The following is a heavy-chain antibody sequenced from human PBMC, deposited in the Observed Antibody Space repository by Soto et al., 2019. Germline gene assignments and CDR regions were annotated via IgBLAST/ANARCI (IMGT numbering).Heavy chain of an antibody. CDR3: ARDFAYFDS. Sequence: LXLTYTVAYGSFKNGSYSCNWIRQPPGKGLEWIGYVYHTGRTSYNPSLKSRVSISMDTSKNQFSLNLDSVTAADTAVYFCARDFAYFDSWGQGTLVSVSS. J-gene: IGHJ4*02. V-gene: IGHV4-61*01. D-gene: IGHD3-3*01. CDR1: YGSFKNGSYS. CDR2: VYHTGRT.